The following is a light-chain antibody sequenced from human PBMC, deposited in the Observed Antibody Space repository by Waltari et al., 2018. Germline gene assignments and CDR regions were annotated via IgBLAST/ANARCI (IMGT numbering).Light chain of an antibody. CDR1: SGDTNDSDR. CDR3: SSHTKGDTWV. Sequence: QSALTQPTSVSGSPGQSITITCVGISGDTNDSDRVSWYQQFPGEVPRLLLYEVSNRPSGVSTRFSGSKSGTTASLVISGLQSADEATYYCSSHTKGDTWVLGGGTTLTVL. J-gene: IGLJ3*02. V-gene: IGLV2-14*03. CDR2: EVS.